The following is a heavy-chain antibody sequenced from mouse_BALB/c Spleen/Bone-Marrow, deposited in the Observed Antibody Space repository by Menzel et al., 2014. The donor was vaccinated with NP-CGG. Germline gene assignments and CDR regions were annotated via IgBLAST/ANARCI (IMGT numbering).Heavy chain of an antibody. Sequence: EVKLVESGGGLVKPGGSLKLSCAASGFTFSDYYMYWVRQTPEKRLEGVATISDGGSYTYYPDSVKGRFTISRDNAKNNLYLQMSSLKSEDTAMYYCARYGNYPMDYRGQGTSVTVSS. V-gene: IGHV5-4*02. CDR1: GFTFSDYY. CDR3: ARYGNYPMDY. D-gene: IGHD2-1*01. J-gene: IGHJ4*01. CDR2: ISDGGSYT.